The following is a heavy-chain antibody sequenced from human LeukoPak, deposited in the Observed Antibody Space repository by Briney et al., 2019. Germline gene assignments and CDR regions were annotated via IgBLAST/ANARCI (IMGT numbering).Heavy chain of an antibody. CDR2: INPSGSST. Sequence: ASVKVSCKASGYSFTSHYMHWVRQAPGQGLEWLGLINPSGSSTLYAQKFQGRVTMTRDMSTTTDYMELSSLRSEDTAVYYCARLEVTAISQYFDLWGRGTLVTVSS. V-gene: IGHV1-46*01. D-gene: IGHD2-21*02. CDR1: GYSFTSHY. CDR3: ARLEVTAISQYFDL. J-gene: IGHJ2*01.